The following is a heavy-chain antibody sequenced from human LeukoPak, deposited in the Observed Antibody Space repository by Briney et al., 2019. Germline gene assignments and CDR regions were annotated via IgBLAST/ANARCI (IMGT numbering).Heavy chain of an antibody. D-gene: IGHD1-14*01. CDR2: INHSGST. Sequence: PSETLSLTCAVYGGSFSGYYWSWIRQPPGKGLEWIGEINHSGSTNYNPSLKSRVTISVDTSKNQFSLKPSSVTAADTAVYYCASSGTDWYFDLWGRGTLVTVPS. J-gene: IGHJ2*01. CDR1: GGSFSGYY. CDR3: ASSGTDWYFDL. V-gene: IGHV4-34*01.